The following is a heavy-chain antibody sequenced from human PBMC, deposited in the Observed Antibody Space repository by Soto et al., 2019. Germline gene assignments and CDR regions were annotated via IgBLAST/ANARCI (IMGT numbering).Heavy chain of an antibody. D-gene: IGHD3-16*01. CDR1: GFTFSSYW. J-gene: IGHJ4*02. CDR3: TKDSHWGITSPTHDH. CDR2: INSDGSST. Sequence: GVSLRLSCAASGFTFSSYWMHWVRQAPGKGLVWVSRINSDGSSTSYADSVKGRFTISRDNSKNLLLLQMNSLRVEDTAIYYCTKDSHWGITSPTHDHWGQGTQVTVSS. V-gene: IGHV3-74*01.